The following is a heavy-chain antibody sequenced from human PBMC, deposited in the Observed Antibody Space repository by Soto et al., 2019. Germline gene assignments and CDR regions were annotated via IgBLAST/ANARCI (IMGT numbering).Heavy chain of an antibody. V-gene: IGHV3-15*02. CDR2: IKSNADGATT. D-gene: IGHD3-9*01. J-gene: IGHJ1*01. Sequence: EVPLVESGGALVKPGGSLTLSCAASGFTFSYAWMNWVRQVPGKGLEWVGRIKSNADGATTDYAAPVKGRFSISRDDSKNTLFLQKKSLKTEGTGGYFFPKWGTFLTCYCRWGQGTLVTVSS. CDR1: GFTFSYAW. CDR3: PKWGTFLTCYCR.